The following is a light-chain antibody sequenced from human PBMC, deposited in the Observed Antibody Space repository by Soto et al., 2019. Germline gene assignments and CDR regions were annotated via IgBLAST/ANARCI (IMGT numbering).Light chain of an antibody. J-gene: IGKJ5*01. CDR3: QQYGSSPPVT. Sequence: EIVLTQSPGTLSLSPGERDTVSCRASQSVSSSYLAWYQQKPGQAPRLLIYGTSGRATGIPDRFSGSGSGTDFTLTISRLEPQDFAVYYCQQYGSSPPVTFGQGTRLEIK. CDR1: QSVSSSY. V-gene: IGKV3-20*01. CDR2: GTS.